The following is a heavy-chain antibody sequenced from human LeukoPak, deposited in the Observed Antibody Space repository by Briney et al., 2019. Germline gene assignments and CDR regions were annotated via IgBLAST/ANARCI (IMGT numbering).Heavy chain of an antibody. V-gene: IGHV3-66*01. Sequence: GGSLRLSCAASGFTVSSNYMSWVRQAPGKGLEWVSIIYSDGSTYYADSVKGRFTISRDNSKNTLYLQMNSLRAEDTAVYYCARDGDFWSGSPFDYWGQGTLVTVSS. D-gene: IGHD3-3*01. CDR1: GFTVSSNY. CDR3: ARDGDFWSGSPFDY. J-gene: IGHJ4*02. CDR2: IYSDGST.